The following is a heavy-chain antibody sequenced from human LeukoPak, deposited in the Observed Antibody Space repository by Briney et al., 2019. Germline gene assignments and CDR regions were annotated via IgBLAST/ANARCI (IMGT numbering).Heavy chain of an antibody. V-gene: IGHV4-59*01. D-gene: IGHD1-26*01. CDR1: GGSISSYY. CDR3: ARGIVGATDYYFDY. Sequence: SETLSLTCTVSGGSISSYYWSWIRQPPGKGLEWIGYIYHSGSTNYNPSLKSRVTISVDTSKNQFSLKLSSVTAADTAVYYCARGIVGATDYYFDYWGQGTLVTVSS. CDR2: IYHSGST. J-gene: IGHJ4*02.